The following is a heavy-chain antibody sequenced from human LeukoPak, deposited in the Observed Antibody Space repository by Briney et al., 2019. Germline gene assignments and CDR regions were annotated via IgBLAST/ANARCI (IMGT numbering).Heavy chain of an antibody. CDR1: GGSFSGYY. D-gene: IGHD6-19*01. J-gene: IGHJ4*02. V-gene: IGHV4-34*01. CDR3: ARRGLRQQWLATDY. CDR2: INHSGST. Sequence: PSETLSLTCAVYGGSFSGYYWSWIRQPPGKGLEWIGEINHSGSTNYNPSLKSRVTISVDTSKNQFSLKLSSVTAADTAVYYCARRGLRQQWLATDYWGQGTLVTVSS.